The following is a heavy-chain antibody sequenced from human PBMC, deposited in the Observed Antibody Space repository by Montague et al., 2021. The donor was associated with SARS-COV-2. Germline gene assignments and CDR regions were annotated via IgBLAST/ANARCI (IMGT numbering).Heavy chain of an antibody. Sequence: SLRLSCAASGFIFSSYDMNWVRQAPGKGLEWISYISSSGGGSTKHYTDSVKGRFTISRDNAKNSLYLQMNSLRVEDPAIYYCARDRDWDDWCGMDVWGRGTTVTVSS. V-gene: IGHV3-48*03. CDR2: ISSSGGGSTK. CDR1: GFIFSSYD. D-gene: IGHD2-21*01. CDR3: ARDRDWDDWCGMDV. J-gene: IGHJ6*02.